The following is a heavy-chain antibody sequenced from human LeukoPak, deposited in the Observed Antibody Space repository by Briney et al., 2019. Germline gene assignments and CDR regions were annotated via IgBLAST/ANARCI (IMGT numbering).Heavy chain of an antibody. D-gene: IGHD5-12*01. Sequence: SETLSLTCTVSGGSISSYYWNWIRLAPGKGLEWIGYFYYNGSTNYNPSLKSRVTISVDTSKNQFSLELRSVTAADTAVYYCASMRISGYGALGDYWGQGTLVTVSS. J-gene: IGHJ4*02. CDR2: FYYNGST. V-gene: IGHV4-59*01. CDR3: ASMRISGYGALGDY. CDR1: GGSISSYY.